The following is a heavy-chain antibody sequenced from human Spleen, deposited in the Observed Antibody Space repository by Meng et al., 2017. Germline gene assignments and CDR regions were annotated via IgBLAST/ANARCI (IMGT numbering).Heavy chain of an antibody. V-gene: IGHV1-2*06. D-gene: IGHD5-12*01. CDR2: IDPDSGGT. Sequence: QVRLVSSGAEVQKHGASVKVSGKPSAYTIAAYDIHWVRQAPGQGLEWMGRIDPDSGGTNSAQKFQGRVTMTRDTSISTAYMELSSLRSDDTAVYYCAREYGGYEPFDYWGQGTLVTVSS. CDR1: AYTIAAYD. J-gene: IGHJ4*02. CDR3: AREYGGYEPFDY.